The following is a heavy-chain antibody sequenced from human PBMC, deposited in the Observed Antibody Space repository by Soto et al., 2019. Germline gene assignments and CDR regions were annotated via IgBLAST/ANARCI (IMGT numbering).Heavy chain of an antibody. V-gene: IGHV3-23*01. CDR3: AKGSAQKFWSGYYLGYYFDY. J-gene: IGHJ4*02. CDR2: ISGSGGST. CDR1: GFTFSSYA. Sequence: PGGSLRLSCAASGFTFSSYAMSWVRQAPGKGLEWVSAISGSGGSTYYADSVKGRFTISRDNSKNTLYLQMNSLRAEDTAVYYCAKGSAQKFWSGYYLGYYFDYWGQGTLVTVSS. D-gene: IGHD3-3*01.